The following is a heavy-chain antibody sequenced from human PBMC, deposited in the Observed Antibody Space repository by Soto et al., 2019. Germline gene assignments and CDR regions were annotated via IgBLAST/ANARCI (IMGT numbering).Heavy chain of an antibody. CDR1: GGSIRSTTYY. CDR2: IYYSGTT. V-gene: IGHV4-39*01. J-gene: IGHJ5*02. D-gene: IGHD1-1*01. Sequence: SETLSLTCTVSGGSIRSTTYYWAWIRQSPGKGLEWIGSIYYSGTTYYHPSLKSRVTMSVDTPKNQVSLKLSSMTAADTAVYYCVRHWSSSGNNWFDPWGQGTQVTVSS. CDR3: VRHWSSSGNNWFDP.